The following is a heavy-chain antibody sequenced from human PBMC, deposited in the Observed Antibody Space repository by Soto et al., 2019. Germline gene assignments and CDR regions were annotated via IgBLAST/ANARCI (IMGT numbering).Heavy chain of an antibody. CDR2: ISSSSSYT. CDR3: ASAPGSSDAFDI. V-gene: IGHV3-11*06. J-gene: IGHJ3*02. CDR1: GFTFSDYY. D-gene: IGHD6-13*01. Sequence: VGSLRLSCAASGFTFSDYYMSWIRQAPGKGLEWVSYISSSSSYTNYADSVKGRFTISRDNAKNSLYLQMNSLRAEDTAVYYCASAPGSSDAFDIWGQGTMVTVSS.